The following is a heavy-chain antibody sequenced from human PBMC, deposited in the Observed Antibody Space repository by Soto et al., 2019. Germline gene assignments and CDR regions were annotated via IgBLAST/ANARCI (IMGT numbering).Heavy chain of an antibody. Sequence: EVQLVESGGGLVQPGGSLRLSCAASGFTFSSYWMYWVRQAPGKGLVWVSRLKSDGSSISYADSVKGRFTISRDNAKNTLYLEMNSLRAEDTAVYYCARGREGVAGTNNLFGPWCHGTLVTVSS. D-gene: IGHD2-15*01. CDR3: ARGREGVAGTNNLFGP. CDR1: GFTFSSYW. CDR2: LKSDGSSI. J-gene: IGHJ5*02. V-gene: IGHV3-74*01.